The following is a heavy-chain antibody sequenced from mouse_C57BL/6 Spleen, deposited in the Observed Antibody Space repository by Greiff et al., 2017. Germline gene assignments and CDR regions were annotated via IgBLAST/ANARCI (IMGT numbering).Heavy chain of an antibody. CDR2: ISSGGSYT. Sequence: EVNVVESGGDLVKPGGSLKLSCAASGFTFSSYGMSWVCQTPDKRLEWVATISSGGSYTYYPDSVKGRFTISRDNAKNTLYLQMSSLKSEDTAMYYCARPWDGGFAYWGQGTLVTVSA. V-gene: IGHV5-6*01. J-gene: IGHJ3*01. D-gene: IGHD4-1*01. CDR1: GFTFSSYG. CDR3: ARPWDGGFAY.